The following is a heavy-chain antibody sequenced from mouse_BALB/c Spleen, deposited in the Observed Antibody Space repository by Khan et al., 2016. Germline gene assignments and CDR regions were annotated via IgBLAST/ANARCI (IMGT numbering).Heavy chain of an antibody. J-gene: IGHJ3*01. Sequence: EVKLEVSGGGLVQPGGSMKLSCVASGFTFSNYWMNWVRQSPEKGLEWVAEIRLKSHNYATHYAVSVKGSFTISRDNSKSSVYLQMNNVRAVDTGIYDCTSGFAYWGQGTLVTVSA. V-gene: IGHV6-6*02. CDR3: TSGFAY. CDR1: GFTFSNYW. CDR2: IRLKSHNYAT.